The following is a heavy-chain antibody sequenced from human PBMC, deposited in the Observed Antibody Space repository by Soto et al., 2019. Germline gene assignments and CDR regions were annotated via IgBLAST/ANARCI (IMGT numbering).Heavy chain of an antibody. Sequence: QVQLQESGPGLVKPSGTLSLTCAVSGGSISSSDWWSWARQPPGKGLEWIGEIHHSGSAYYNPSLTSRVAMSVDKSKNQFSVKLTSVTAADTAVYYCARKQWLHWFDPWGQGTLVTVSS. J-gene: IGHJ5*02. CDR3: ARKQWLHWFDP. V-gene: IGHV4-4*02. CDR2: IHHSGSA. D-gene: IGHD6-19*01. CDR1: GGSISSSDW.